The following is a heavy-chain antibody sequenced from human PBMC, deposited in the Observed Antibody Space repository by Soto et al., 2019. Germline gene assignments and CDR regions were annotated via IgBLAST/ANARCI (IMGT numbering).Heavy chain of an antibody. J-gene: IGHJ3*02. CDR2: IIPIFGTA. D-gene: IGHD3-10*01. CDR1: GGTFSSYA. Sequence: AASVKVSCKASGGTFSSYAISWVRQAPGQGLEWMGGIIPIFGTANYAQKFQGRVTITADESTSTAYMELSSLRSEDTAVYYCARGGYYGSGPDDAFDIWGQGTMVTVSS. V-gene: IGHV1-69*13. CDR3: ARGGYYGSGPDDAFDI.